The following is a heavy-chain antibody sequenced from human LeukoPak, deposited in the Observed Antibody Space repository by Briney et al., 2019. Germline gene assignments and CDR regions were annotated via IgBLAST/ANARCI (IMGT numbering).Heavy chain of an antibody. CDR1: GFRFSDYY. V-gene: IGHV3-11*01. J-gene: IGHJ4*02. CDR2: ISSSGTTT. CDR3: ARDNSRSYSEGGF. Sequence: GGSLRLSCAASGFRFSDYYMSWIRQAPGKGLEWVSYISSSGTTTSYADSVKGRFTISRDNAKNSLFLQMNNLRAEDTAVYYCARDNSRSYSEGGFWGQGTLVTVSS. D-gene: IGHD1-26*01.